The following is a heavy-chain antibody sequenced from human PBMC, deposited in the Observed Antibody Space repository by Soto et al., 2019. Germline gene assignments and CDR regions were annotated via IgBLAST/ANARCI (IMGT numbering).Heavy chain of an antibody. V-gene: IGHV3-23*01. J-gene: IGHJ6*03. CDR3: AKGGGYCSSTSCPIWYYYYYMDV. CDR1: GFTFSSYA. Sequence: GGSLRLSCAASGFTFSSYAMSWVRQAPGKGLEWVSAISGSGGSTYYADSVKGRFTISRDNSKNTLYLQMNSLRAEDTAVYYCAKGGGYCSSTSCPIWYYYYYMDVWGKGTTVTVSS. CDR2: ISGSGGST. D-gene: IGHD2-2*01.